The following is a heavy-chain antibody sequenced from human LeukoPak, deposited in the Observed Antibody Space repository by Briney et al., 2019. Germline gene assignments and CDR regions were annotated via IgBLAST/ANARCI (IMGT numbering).Heavy chain of an antibody. CDR3: ARHRGRDGYNFYYYGMDV. D-gene: IGHD5-24*01. V-gene: IGHV4-39*01. J-gene: IGHJ6*02. CDR1: GGSISSSSYY. CDR2: IYYSGST. Sequence: PSETLSLTCTVSGGSISSSSYYWGWIRQPPGKGLEWIGSIYYSGSTYYNPSLKSRVTISVDTSKNQFSLKLSSVTAADTAVYYCARHRGRDGYNFYYYGMDVWGQGTTVTVSS.